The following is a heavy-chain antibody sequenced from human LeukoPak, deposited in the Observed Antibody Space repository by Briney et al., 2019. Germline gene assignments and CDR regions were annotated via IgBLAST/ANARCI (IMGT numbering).Heavy chain of an antibody. V-gene: IGHV1-46*03. CDR1: GYTFTSYY. J-gene: IGHJ4*02. CDR2: INPSGGST. Sequence: ASVKVSCKASGYTFTSYYMHWVRQAPGQGLEWMGIINPSGGSTSYAQKFQGRVTMTRDTSTSTVYMELSSLRSEDTAVYYCARVLYSSGWYAPGFDYWGQGTLVIVSS. CDR3: ARVLYSSGWYAPGFDY. D-gene: IGHD6-19*01.